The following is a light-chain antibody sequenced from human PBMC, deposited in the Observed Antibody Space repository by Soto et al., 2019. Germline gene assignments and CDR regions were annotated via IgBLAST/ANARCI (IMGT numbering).Light chain of an antibody. CDR1: QDIGSV. CDR3: QHYLNYPIT. V-gene: IGKV1-8*01. Sequence: ASRLPQSPTSLSASIGDTVTITCRASQDIGSVLAWYQQKPGTAPKVLISGASDLHGGVPSRFSGSGSRTDFTLTITHLQSEDFATYYCQHYLNYPITFGQGTRLEIK. J-gene: IGKJ5*01. CDR2: GAS.